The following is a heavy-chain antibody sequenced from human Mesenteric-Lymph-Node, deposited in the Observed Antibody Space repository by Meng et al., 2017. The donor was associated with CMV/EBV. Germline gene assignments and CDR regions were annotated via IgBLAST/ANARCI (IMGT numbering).Heavy chain of an antibody. CDR2: TYYRSKWYN. J-gene: IGHJ6*02. D-gene: IGHD5-18*01. CDR3: ARASYVDTAMVASGYYGMDV. V-gene: IGHV6-1*01. Sequence: SETLSLTCAISGDSVFSNSATWNWIRQSPSRGLEWLGRTYYRSKWYNDYAPSVKSRITINPDTSKNQFSLQLNSVTPEDTAVYYCARASYVDTAMVASGYYGMDVWGQGTTVTVSS. CDR1: GDSVFSNSAT.